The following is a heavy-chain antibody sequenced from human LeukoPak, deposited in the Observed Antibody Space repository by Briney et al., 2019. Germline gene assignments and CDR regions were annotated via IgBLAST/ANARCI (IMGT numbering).Heavy chain of an antibody. Sequence: ESGGSLRLSCAASGFTFSDYNMRWIRQAPGKGLEWVSSISRSGSTKYYADSVKGRFTISRDNAKNSLFLQMNSLRAEDTAVYYCARDHFYYDSSGYSAFDIWGQGTMVTVSS. D-gene: IGHD3-22*01. V-gene: IGHV3-11*01. CDR2: ISRSGSTK. CDR1: GFTFSDYN. J-gene: IGHJ3*02. CDR3: ARDHFYYDSSGYSAFDI.